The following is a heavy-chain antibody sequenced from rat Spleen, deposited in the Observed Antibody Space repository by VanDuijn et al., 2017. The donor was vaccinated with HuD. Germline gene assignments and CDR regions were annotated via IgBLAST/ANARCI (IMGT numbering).Heavy chain of an antibody. Sequence: EVQLVESGGGLVQPGRSMKLSCAASGFIFSNFDMAWVRQAPTKGLEWVASISPSGVTYYRDSVKGRFTVSRENAKSTLYFLMDSLRSEDTATYYCTTRPYYSSLNWFPYWGQGTLVTVSS. V-gene: IGHV5-46*01. CDR3: TTRPYYSSLNWFPY. CDR2: ISPSGVT. CDR1: GFIFSNFD. D-gene: IGHD1-2*01. J-gene: IGHJ3*01.